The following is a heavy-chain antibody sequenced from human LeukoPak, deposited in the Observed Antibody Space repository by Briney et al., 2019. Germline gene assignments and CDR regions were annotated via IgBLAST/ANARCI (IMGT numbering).Heavy chain of an antibody. CDR2: ISGSGDNI. V-gene: IGHV3-11*04. CDR1: GFTFSDYY. J-gene: IGHJ4*02. CDR3: ARIRGGSDDYIDY. Sequence: RPGGSLRLSCAASGFTFSDYYMTWIRQAPGKELEWVSYISGSGDNIYYADSVKGRFTISRDNAKNSLYLQLNSLRADDTAFYFCARIRGGSDDYIDYWGQGTLVTVSS. D-gene: IGHD1-26*01.